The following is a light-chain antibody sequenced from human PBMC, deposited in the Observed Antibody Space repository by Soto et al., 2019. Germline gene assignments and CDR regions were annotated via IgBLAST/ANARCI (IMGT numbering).Light chain of an antibody. CDR2: EVS. J-gene: IGLJ1*01. CDR3: TSYTSTTTYV. V-gene: IGLV2-14*01. CDR1: SSVVGAYNF. Sequence: QSVLTQPASVSGSPGQSITISCSGTSSVVGAYNFVSWYQVHPGRAPKLIISEVSNRPSGVSNRFSGSKSGNTASLTISGLQAEDEADYYCTSYTSTTTYVFGTGTKVTVL.